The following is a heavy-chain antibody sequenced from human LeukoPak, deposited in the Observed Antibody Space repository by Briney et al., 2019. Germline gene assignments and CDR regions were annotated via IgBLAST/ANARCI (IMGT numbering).Heavy chain of an antibody. CDR2: ISSSSSYI. D-gene: IGHD4-17*01. Sequence: GGPLRLSCAASGFTFSSYSMNWVRQAPGKGLEWVSPISSSSSYIYYADSVKGRFTISRDNAKNSLYLQMNSLRAEDTAVYYCARDHTVTTAGYWGQGTLVTVSS. CDR3: ARDHTVTTAGY. V-gene: IGHV3-21*01. J-gene: IGHJ4*02. CDR1: GFTFSSYS.